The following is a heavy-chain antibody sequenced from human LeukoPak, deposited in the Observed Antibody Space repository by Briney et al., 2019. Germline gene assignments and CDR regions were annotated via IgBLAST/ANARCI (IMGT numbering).Heavy chain of an antibody. V-gene: IGHV1-2*02. CDR3: ARVSSIAVAGREAFDI. Sequence: ASVKVSCKASGYTFTGYFMHWVRQAPGQGLEWMGWINPNGGGTNYAQKFQGRVTMTRDTSISTAYMELSRLRSDDTAVYYCARVSSIAVAGREAFDIWGQGTMVTVSS. D-gene: IGHD6-19*01. CDR1: GYTFTGYF. CDR2: INPNGGGT. J-gene: IGHJ3*02.